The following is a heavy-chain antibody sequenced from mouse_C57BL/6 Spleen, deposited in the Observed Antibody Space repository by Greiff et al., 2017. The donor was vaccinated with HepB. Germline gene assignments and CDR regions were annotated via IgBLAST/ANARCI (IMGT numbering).Heavy chain of an antibody. CDR1: GYTFTDYY. CDR2: INPNNGGT. Sequence: EVQLQQSGPELVKPGASVKISCKASGYTFTDYYMNWVKQSHGKSLEWIGEINPNNGGTSYNQKFKGKATLTVDKSSSTAYMELRSLTSEDSAVYYCAREATVVPYAMDDWGQGTSVTVSS. V-gene: IGHV1-26*01. CDR3: AREATVVPYAMDD. J-gene: IGHJ4*01. D-gene: IGHD1-1*01.